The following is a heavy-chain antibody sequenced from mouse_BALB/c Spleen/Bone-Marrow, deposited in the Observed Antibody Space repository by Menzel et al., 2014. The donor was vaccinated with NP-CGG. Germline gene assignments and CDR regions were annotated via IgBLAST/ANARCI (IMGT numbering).Heavy chain of an antibody. Sequence: EVKLMESGGGLVKPGGSLKLSCEASGITVSSYAMSWVRQTPEKRLEWVASIGSGGRKHYPDSVEGRLTISRDNARNILYLQVSSLRSEDTAMYYCARGGMTPFDFGGQGITLTVSS. CDR3: ARGGMTPFDF. J-gene: IGHJ2*01. CDR1: GITVSSYA. V-gene: IGHV5-6-5*01. CDR2: IGSGGRK. D-gene: IGHD2-13*01.